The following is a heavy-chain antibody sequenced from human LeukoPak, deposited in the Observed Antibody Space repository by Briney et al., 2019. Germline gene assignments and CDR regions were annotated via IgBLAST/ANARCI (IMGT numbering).Heavy chain of an antibody. D-gene: IGHD3-16*01. CDR1: GYTFNAYY. V-gene: IGHV1-2*02. Sequence: GASVKVSCKTSGYTFNAYYMHWVRQAPGQGLEWMGWINPNSGDTNYAQKFQGRVTMTRDTSISTAYMELSRLRSDDTAVYYCARVRYRLAETYIDYWGQGTLVTVSS. J-gene: IGHJ4*02. CDR2: INPNSGDT. CDR3: ARVRYRLAETYIDY.